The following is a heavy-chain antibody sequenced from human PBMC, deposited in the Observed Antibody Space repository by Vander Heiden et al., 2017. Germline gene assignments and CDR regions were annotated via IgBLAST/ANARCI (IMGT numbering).Heavy chain of an antibody. J-gene: IGHJ4*02. CDR2: IIPSFGTA. Sequence: QVQLVQAGAQLRKPRSLVYVSCQSSGRTCSSYAISWVRQAPGQGLEWMGGIIPSFGTANYAHKFQGRVTITADESTSTPYMELSSLRSEDTAVYYCARVVITACYFDYWGQGTLVTVSS. D-gene: IGHD3-22*01. V-gene: IGHV1-69*01. CDR1: GRTCSSYA. CDR3: ARVVITACYFDY.